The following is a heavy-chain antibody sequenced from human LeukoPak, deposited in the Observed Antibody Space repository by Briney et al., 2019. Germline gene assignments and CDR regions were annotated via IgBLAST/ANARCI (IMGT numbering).Heavy chain of an antibody. D-gene: IGHD5-12*01. CDR3: ARQWLRFGYYYYYMDV. Sequence: SVKVSCKASGGTFSSYAISWVRQAPGQGLEWMGGIIPIFGTANYAQKFQGRVTITADKSTSTAYMELSSLRSEDTAVYYCARQWLRFGYYYYYMDVWGKGTTVTVSS. J-gene: IGHJ6*03. CDR2: IIPIFGTA. CDR1: GGTFSSYA. V-gene: IGHV1-69*06.